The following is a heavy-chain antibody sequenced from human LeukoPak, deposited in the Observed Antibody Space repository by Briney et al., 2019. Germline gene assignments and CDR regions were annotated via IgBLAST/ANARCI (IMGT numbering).Heavy chain of an antibody. Sequence: GGSLRLSCAASGFTVSSNYMSWVRQAPGKGLEWVSVIYSGGSTYSADSVKGRFTISRDNSKNTLYLQMNSLRAEDTAVYYCARAEYSSGHFDYWGQGTLVTVSS. J-gene: IGHJ4*02. D-gene: IGHD6-19*01. CDR3: ARAEYSSGHFDY. CDR2: IYSGGST. CDR1: GFTVSSNY. V-gene: IGHV3-53*01.